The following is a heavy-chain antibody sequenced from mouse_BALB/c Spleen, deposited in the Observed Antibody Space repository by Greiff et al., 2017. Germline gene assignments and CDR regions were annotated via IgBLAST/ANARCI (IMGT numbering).Heavy chain of an antibody. CDR2: ISSGSSTI. Sequence: DVMLVESGGGLVQPGGSRKLSCAASGFTFSSFGMHWVRQAPEKGLEWVAYISSGSSTIYYADTVKGRFTISRDNPKNTLFLQMTSLRSEDTAMYYCARGDYGSSFAYWGQGTLVTVSA. J-gene: IGHJ3*01. D-gene: IGHD1-1*01. CDR1: GFTFSSFG. CDR3: ARGDYGSSFAY. V-gene: IGHV5-17*02.